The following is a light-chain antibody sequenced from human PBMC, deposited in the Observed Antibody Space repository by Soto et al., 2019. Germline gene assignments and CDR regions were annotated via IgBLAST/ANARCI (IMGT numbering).Light chain of an antibody. CDR3: SSYGGSYDVV. Sequence: QSVLTQPRSVSGSPGQSVTISCTGTSSNVGAYTFVSWYQHHPGKAPNLIIYHVNKRPSGVPDRFSGSKSGNTASLTISGLQAEDESDYYCSSYGGSYDVVFGGGTKLTVL. J-gene: IGLJ2*01. CDR2: HVN. CDR1: SSNVGAYTF. V-gene: IGLV2-11*01.